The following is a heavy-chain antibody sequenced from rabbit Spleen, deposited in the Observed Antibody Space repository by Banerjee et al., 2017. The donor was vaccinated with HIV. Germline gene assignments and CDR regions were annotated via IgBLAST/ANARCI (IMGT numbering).Heavy chain of an antibody. J-gene: IGHJ6*01. Sequence: CIYGGSSGSTYYASWAKGRFTISKTSSTTVTLQMTSLTDADTATYFCARGGSANHNYDVWGPGTLVTVS. V-gene: IGHV1S40*01. D-gene: IGHD4-2*01. CDR2: IYGGSSGST. CDR3: ARGGSANHNYDV.